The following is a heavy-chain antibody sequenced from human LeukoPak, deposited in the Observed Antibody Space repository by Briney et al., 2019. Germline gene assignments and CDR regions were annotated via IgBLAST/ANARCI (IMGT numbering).Heavy chain of an antibody. J-gene: IGHJ4*02. V-gene: IGHV3-7*01. CDR3: AKDLSQYSSGWYIDY. CDR1: GFSFSNFW. CDR2: IKQDGSQK. Sequence: GGSLRLSCVASGFSFSNFWMSWVRQAPGERPEWLTNIKQDGSQKYYVDSVRGRFTISRDNAKNSLYLQLNSLRAEDTAVYYCAKDLSQYSSGWYIDYWGQGTLVTVSS. D-gene: IGHD6-19*01.